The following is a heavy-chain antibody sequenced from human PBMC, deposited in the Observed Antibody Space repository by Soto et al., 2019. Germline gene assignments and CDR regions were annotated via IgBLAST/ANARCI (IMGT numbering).Heavy chain of an antibody. Sequence: EVQVVESGGGLVQPGGSLRLSCAASGFTFSNYRMSWVRQAPGKGLEWVADIKEDGSQQYYVDSVKGRFTISRDNAKNSLYLQMNSLRVEDMALYYCLGRPVGVWGQGTMVTVSS. J-gene: IGHJ3*01. CDR3: LGRPVGV. CDR1: GFTFSNYR. V-gene: IGHV3-7*01. CDR2: IKEDGSQQ.